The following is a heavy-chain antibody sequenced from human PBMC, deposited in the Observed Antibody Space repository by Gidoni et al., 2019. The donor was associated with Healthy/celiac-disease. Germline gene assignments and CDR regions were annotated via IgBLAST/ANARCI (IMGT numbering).Heavy chain of an antibody. CDR1: GFTFSSYG. Sequence: VQLVASGGGVVQLGRSLRLSCAAPGFTFSSYGMQWVGPAPGKGLEWVAVISYDGSNKYYADAVKCRVTISRDNSKNSLYLQTNSLRAEDTAVYYCSTEQQLVMDVWGQGTTVTVSS. CDR3: STEQQLVMDV. V-gene: IGHV3-30*03. J-gene: IGHJ6*02. D-gene: IGHD6-13*01. CDR2: ISYDGSNK.